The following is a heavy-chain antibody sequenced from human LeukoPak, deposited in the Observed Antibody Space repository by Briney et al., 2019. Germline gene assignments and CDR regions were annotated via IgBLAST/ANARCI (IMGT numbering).Heavy chain of an antibody. D-gene: IGHD3-3*01. CDR1: GYTFTSYY. Sequence: ASVKVSCKASGYTFTSYYMHWVRQAPGQGLDWMGIINPSGGSTSYAQKFQGRVTMTRDTSTSTVYMELSSLRSEDTAVYYCARANTIFYYYYGMDVWGQGTTVTVSS. CDR2: INPSGGST. CDR3: ARANTIFYYYYGMDV. V-gene: IGHV1-46*01. J-gene: IGHJ6*02.